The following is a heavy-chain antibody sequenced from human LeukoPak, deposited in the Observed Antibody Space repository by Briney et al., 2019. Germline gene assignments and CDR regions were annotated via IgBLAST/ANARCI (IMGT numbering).Heavy chain of an antibody. Sequence: GGSLRLSCAASGFTFDDYAMHWVRQAPGKGLEWVSGISWNSGSIGYADSVEGRFTISRDNAKNSLYLQMNSLRAEDTALYYCAKDIAAAGGGYFDYWGQGTLVTVSS. D-gene: IGHD6-13*01. J-gene: IGHJ4*02. CDR3: AKDIAAAGGGYFDY. CDR2: ISWNSGSI. CDR1: GFTFDDYA. V-gene: IGHV3-9*01.